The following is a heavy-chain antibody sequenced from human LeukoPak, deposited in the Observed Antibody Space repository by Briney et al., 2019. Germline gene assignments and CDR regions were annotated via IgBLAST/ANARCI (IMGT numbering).Heavy chain of an antibody. D-gene: IGHD2-15*01. CDR2: INDSGSV. J-gene: IGHJ4*02. Sequence: SEALSLTCAVYGGSFSGYYCSWIRQPPGKGLEWIGEINDSGSVNCNPSLKNRVTLSVDTSKNQFSLRLSSVAAADTAVYHCARRLVDSGASQVSDDWGQGTLVTVSS. CDR1: GGSFSGYY. CDR3: ARRLVDSGASQVSDD. V-gene: IGHV4-34*01.